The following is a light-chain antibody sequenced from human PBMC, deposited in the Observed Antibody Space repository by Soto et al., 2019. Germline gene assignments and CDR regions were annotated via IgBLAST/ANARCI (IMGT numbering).Light chain of an antibody. CDR3: QQYDSYPLT. CDR1: QSVSRC. CDR2: KAF. Sequence: DIQMTQSPSTLSASVGDRVIITCRASQSVSRCLAWYQQRPGKDSILLIYKAFTLKSGVPLRFSVSGSVTEFTLTISALQPDDFATYYCQQYDSYPLTFGGGTKVEIK. J-gene: IGKJ4*01. V-gene: IGKV1-5*03.